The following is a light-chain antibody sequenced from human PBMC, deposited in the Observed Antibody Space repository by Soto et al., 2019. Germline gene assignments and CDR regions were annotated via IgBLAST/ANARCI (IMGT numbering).Light chain of an antibody. Sequence: DIVMTQSPLSLTVTPGEPASISCGSSRSLLKANGYTYFHWFLQKPGQSPQLRIYLGYTRAPGVPDRFSGTGSGTDFTLKISRVEADDVGVYYCMQTLESRTFGQGTKLEIK. J-gene: IGKJ1*01. CDR2: LGY. CDR3: MQTLESRT. V-gene: IGKV2-28*01. CDR1: RSLLKANGYTY.